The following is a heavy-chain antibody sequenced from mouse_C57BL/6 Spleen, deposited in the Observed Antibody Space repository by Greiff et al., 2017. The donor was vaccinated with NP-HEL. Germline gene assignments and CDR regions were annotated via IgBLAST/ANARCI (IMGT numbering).Heavy chain of an antibody. J-gene: IGHJ3*01. Sequence: EVTLVESGGGLVKPGGSLKLSCAASGFTFSDYGMHWVRQAPEKGLEWVAYISSGSSTIYYADTVKGRFTISRDNAKNTLFLQMTSLRSEDTAMYYCARRDYGSSLGFAYWGQGTLVTVSA. CDR3: ARRDYGSSLGFAY. CDR2: ISSGSSTI. D-gene: IGHD1-1*01. V-gene: IGHV5-17*01. CDR1: GFTFSDYG.